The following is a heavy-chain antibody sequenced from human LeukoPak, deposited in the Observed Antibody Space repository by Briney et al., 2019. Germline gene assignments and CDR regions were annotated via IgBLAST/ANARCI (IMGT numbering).Heavy chain of an antibody. CDR3: AGGYSGYDTFDY. CDR1: GGTFSSYA. J-gene: IGHJ4*02. D-gene: IGHD5-12*01. Sequence: ASVKVSCKASGGTFSSYAISWVRQAPGQGLEWMGGIIPIFGTANYAQKFQGRVTITADESTSTAYMELSSLRSEDTAVYYCAGGYSGYDTFDYWGQGTLVTVSS. V-gene: IGHV1-69*13. CDR2: IIPIFGTA.